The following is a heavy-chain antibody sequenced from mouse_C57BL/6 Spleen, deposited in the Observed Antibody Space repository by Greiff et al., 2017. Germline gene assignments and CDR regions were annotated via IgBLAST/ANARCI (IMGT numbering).Heavy chain of an antibody. CDR2: ISSGSSTI. J-gene: IGHJ4*01. V-gene: IGHV5-17*01. CDR3: ARRGVTTKSAMDY. CDR1: GFTFSDYG. D-gene: IGHD2-2*01. Sequence: EVQLVESGGGLVKPGGSLKLSCAASGFTFSDYGMHWVRQAPEKWLEWVTYISSGSSTIYYADTVKGRFTISRDNAKNTLFLQMTSLRSEYTAMYYCARRGVTTKSAMDYWGQGTSVTVSS.